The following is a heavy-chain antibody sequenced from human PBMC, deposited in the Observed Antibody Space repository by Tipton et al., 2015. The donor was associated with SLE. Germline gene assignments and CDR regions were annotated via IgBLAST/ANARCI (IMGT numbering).Heavy chain of an antibody. Sequence: LRLSCTVSGGSISSGSYYWSWIRQPAGKGLEWIGRIYTSGSTNYNPSLKSQVTISVDTSKNQFSLKLSSVTAADTAVYYCARDLAYCSSTSCFDYFDYWGQGTLVTVSS. CDR2: IYTSGST. CDR1: GGSISSGSYY. J-gene: IGHJ4*02. V-gene: IGHV4-61*02. CDR3: ARDLAYCSSTSCFDYFDY. D-gene: IGHD2-2*01.